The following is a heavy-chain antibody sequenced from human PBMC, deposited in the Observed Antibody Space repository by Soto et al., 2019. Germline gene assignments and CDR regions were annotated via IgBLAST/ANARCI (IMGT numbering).Heavy chain of an antibody. CDR2: ITPFSGDV. CDR1: GNTFTYRY. Sequence: SVKVSCKALGNTFTYRYLHWVRQAPGQTLEWMGWITPFSGDVHYAQKFQERVTITRDRSINTAYMRMSSLRSEDTAMYFCASGGAGSGPFTWELPDHWGQGTLVTVSS. CDR3: ASGGAGSGPFTWELPDH. J-gene: IGHJ4*02. V-gene: IGHV1-45*02. D-gene: IGHD1-26*01.